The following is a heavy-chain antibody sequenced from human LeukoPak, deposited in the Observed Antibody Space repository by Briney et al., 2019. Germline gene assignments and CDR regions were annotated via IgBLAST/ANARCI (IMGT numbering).Heavy chain of an antibody. V-gene: IGHV4-59*11. D-gene: IGHD4-17*01. Sequence: KPSETLSLTCTVSGGSITSHYWSWIRQSPGRGLEWIGYIYYTGSSSYNPSLKSRVTMSVDTSNKQFSLKLSSVTAADTAVYYCAGGRGAGAFDIWGPGTMVTVSS. CDR2: IYYTGSS. J-gene: IGHJ3*02. CDR1: GGSITSHY. CDR3: AGGRGAGAFDI.